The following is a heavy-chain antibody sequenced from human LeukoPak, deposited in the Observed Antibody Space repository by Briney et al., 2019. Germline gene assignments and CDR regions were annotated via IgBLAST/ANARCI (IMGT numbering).Heavy chain of an antibody. CDR1: GYTLTELS. V-gene: IGHV1-24*01. Sequence: ASVKVSCKVSGYTLTELSMHWVRQAPGKGLEWMGGFDPEDGETIYAQKFQGRVTMTEDTSTDTAYMELSSLRSEDTAVYYCATTYDLVGATEYWGQGTLATVSS. J-gene: IGHJ4*02. D-gene: IGHD1-26*01. CDR2: FDPEDGET. CDR3: ATTYDLVGATEY.